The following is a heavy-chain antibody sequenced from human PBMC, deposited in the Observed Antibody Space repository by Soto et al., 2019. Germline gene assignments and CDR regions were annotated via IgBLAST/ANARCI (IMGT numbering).Heavy chain of an antibody. CDR3: AKDREQWPGPFDY. CDR2: INPSGGST. Sequence: ASVKVSCKSSGYTFTSYYMHWVRQAPGQGLEWMGIINPSGGSTSYAQKFQGRVTMTRDTSTSTVYMELSSLRSEDTAVYYCAKDREQWPGPFDYWGQGTLVTVSS. J-gene: IGHJ4*02. CDR1: GYTFTSYY. D-gene: IGHD6-19*01. V-gene: IGHV1-46*01.